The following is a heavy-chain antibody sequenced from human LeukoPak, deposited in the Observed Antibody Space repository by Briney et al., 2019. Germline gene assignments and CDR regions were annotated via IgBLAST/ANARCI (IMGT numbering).Heavy chain of an antibody. D-gene: IGHD3-3*01. V-gene: IGHV3-30-3*01. CDR2: ISYDGSNK. CDR3: ARAVGSGQYALDY. CDR1: GFTFSSYA. J-gene: IGHJ4*02. Sequence: PGGSLRLSCAASGFTFSSYAMHWVRQAPGKGLEWVAVISYDGSNKYYADSVKGRFTISRDNSKNTLYLQMNSLRAEDTAVYYCARAVGSGQYALDYWGQGTLVTVSS.